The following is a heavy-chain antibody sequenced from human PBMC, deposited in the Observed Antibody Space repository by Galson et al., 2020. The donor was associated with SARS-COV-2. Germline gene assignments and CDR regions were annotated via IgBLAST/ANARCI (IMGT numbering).Heavy chain of an antibody. Sequence: GASVKVSCKASGYTFTSYGISWVRQAPGQGLEWMGWISAYNGNTNYAQKLQGRVTMTTDTSTSTAYMELRSLRSDDTAVYYWASGRGGSSGWYSYYGMDVWGQGTTVTVSS. CDR3: ASGRGGSSGWYSYYGMDV. J-gene: IGHJ6*02. CDR2: ISAYNGNT. V-gene: IGHV1-18*01. CDR1: GYTFTSYG. D-gene: IGHD6-19*01.